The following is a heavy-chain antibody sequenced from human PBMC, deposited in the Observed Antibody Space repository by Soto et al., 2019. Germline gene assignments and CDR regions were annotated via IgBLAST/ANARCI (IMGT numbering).Heavy chain of an antibody. CDR2: IYYSRST. V-gene: IGHV4-30-4*01. CDR1: GGSISSGDYY. CDR3: VRDRGVRGPLLHYYYYGMDV. Sequence: SETLSLTCTVSGGSISSGDYYWSWIRQPPGKGLEWIGYIYYSRSTYYNPSLKSRVTISVDTSKNQFSLKLSSVTAADTAVYYCVRDRGVRGPLLHYYYYGMDVWGQGTTVTVSS. D-gene: IGHD3-10*01. J-gene: IGHJ6*02.